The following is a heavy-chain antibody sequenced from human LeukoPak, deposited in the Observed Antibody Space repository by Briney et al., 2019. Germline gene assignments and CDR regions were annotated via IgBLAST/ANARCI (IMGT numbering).Heavy chain of an antibody. CDR2: IYPGESHT. J-gene: IGHJ5*02. V-gene: IGHV5-51*01. CDR1: GYSLSNYW. D-gene: IGHD6-19*01. Sequence: GESLKISCKGSGYSLSNYWIGWVRQMPGKGLEWMGIIYPGESHTRYSPSFQGQVTISADKSISTAYLQWSSLKASDTAIYYCARQDGYSSGWYGVGFDPWGQGTLVTVSS. CDR3: ARQDGYSSGWYGVGFDP.